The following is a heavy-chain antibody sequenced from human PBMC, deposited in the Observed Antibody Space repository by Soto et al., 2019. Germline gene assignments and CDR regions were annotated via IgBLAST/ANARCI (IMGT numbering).Heavy chain of an antibody. V-gene: IGHV3-7*01. CDR3: ARYSYGRPYYYYGMDV. J-gene: IGHJ6*02. CDR1: GFTFSSYW. Sequence: GGSLRLSCAASGFTFSSYWMIWVRQAPWKGLEWVANIKQDGSEKYYVDSVKGRFTISRDNAKNSLYLQMNSLRAEDTAVYYCARYSYGRPYYYYGMDVWGQGTTVTVSS. D-gene: IGHD5-18*01. CDR2: IKQDGSEK.